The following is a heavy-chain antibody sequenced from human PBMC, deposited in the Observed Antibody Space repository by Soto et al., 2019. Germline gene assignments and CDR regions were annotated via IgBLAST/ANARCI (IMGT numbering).Heavy chain of an antibody. CDR2: ISAYHGKT. CDR1: GYTFNSYG. J-gene: IGHJ4*02. CDR3: VRGGYYASSRYSPPFDY. V-gene: IGHV1-18*04. D-gene: IGHD3-22*01. Sequence: ASVKVSCKASGYTFNSYGFSWVRQAPGQGLEWMGWISAYHGKTNYAQKFQGRVTMTTDTSTSTAYMELRSLRSDDTAVYFCVRGGYYASSRYSPPFDYWCQGTLVTVSS.